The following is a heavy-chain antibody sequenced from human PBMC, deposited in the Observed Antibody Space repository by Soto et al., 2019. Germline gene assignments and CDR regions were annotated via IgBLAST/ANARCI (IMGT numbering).Heavy chain of an antibody. Sequence: PWGSLRLSCAASGFTFCNYAMSWVRQAPGKGLEWVSLVSATAGTTYYTDTVKGRFTISRDNSRNTVYLQMNSLRADGTAVYYCAKDRLAGGFDYWGQGTLVTVSS. V-gene: IGHV3-23*01. CDR3: AKDRLAGGFDY. CDR2: VSATAGTT. CDR1: GFTFCNYA. J-gene: IGHJ4*02. D-gene: IGHD3-16*01.